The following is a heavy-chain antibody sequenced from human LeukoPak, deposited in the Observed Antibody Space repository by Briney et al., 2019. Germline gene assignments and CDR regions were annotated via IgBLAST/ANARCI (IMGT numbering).Heavy chain of an antibody. D-gene: IGHD4-17*01. CDR2: IKQDGSKK. CDR1: GFTFSSYW. CDR3: AHTVTPRYFQF. V-gene: IGHV3-7*01. J-gene: IGHJ1*01. Sequence: PGGSLRLSCAASGFTFSSYWMSWVRQAPGKGLEWVANIKQDGSKKSYVDSVKGRFTISRDNAKNSLYLQMNSLRTEDTALYYCAHTVTPRYFQFWGQGTLVTVSS.